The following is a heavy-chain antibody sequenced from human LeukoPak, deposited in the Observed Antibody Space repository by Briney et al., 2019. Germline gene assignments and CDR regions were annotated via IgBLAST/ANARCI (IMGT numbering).Heavy chain of an antibody. CDR3: ARELIESEFDP. D-gene: IGHD3-22*01. CDR1: GGSISSYY. CDR2: IYYSGST. V-gene: IGHV4-59*01. Sequence: PSETLSLTCTVSGGSISSYYWSWIRQPPGKGLGRIGYIYYSGSTNYNPSLKSRVTISVDTSKNQFSLKLSSVTAADTAVYYCARELIESEFDPWGQGTLVTVSS. J-gene: IGHJ5*02.